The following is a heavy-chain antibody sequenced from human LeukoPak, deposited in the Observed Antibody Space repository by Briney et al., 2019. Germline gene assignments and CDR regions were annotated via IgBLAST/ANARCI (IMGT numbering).Heavy chain of an antibody. CDR3: ARAHRIDTIFGVVTHTPADAFDI. J-gene: IGHJ3*02. CDR2: IYHSGST. Sequence: SETLSLTCAVSGGSISSGGYSWSWIRQPPGKGLEWIGYIYHSGSTYYNPSLKSRVTISVDRSKNQFSLKLSSVTAADTAVYYCARAHRIDTIFGVVTHTPADAFDIWGQGTMVTVSS. CDR1: GGSISSGGYS. D-gene: IGHD3-3*01. V-gene: IGHV4-30-2*01.